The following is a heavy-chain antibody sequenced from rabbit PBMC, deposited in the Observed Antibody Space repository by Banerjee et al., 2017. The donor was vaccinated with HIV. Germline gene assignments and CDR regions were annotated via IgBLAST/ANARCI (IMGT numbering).Heavy chain of an antibody. CDR3: AREIHGGYGGYGYGREWYFGL. D-gene: IGHD6-1*01. V-gene: IGHV1S29*01. CDR1: GFDFSSYA. CDR2: ITYRGSA. J-gene: IGHJ4*01. Sequence: QEQLKESGGGLVQPGGSLKLSCQASGFDFSSYAITWVRQAPGKGLEYIGYITYRGSAYYASWVNGRFTISRENTQNTLYLQLNSLTAADTATYFCAREIHGGYGGYGYGREWYFGLWGPGTLVTVS.